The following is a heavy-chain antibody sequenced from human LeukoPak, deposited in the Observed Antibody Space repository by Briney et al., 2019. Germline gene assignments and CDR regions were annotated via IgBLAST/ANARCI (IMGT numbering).Heavy chain of an antibody. V-gene: IGHV3-7*01. J-gene: IGHJ3*02. CDR1: GFTFSRYR. Sequence: PGGSLRLSCAGSGFTFSRYRISLVRQAPGKGLEWVASIKQDVGDEYHGDSVKGRFIISRDNGKNSLFLQMNSLRAEDTAVYYCAREGDGFDIWGQGTMVTVYS. CDR2: IKQDVGDE. CDR3: AREGDGFDI.